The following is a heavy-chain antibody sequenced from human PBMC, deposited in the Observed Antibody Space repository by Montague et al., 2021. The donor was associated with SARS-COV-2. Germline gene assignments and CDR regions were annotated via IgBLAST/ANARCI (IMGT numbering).Heavy chain of an antibody. CDR1: GDSVSSNSVA. D-gene: IGHD6-19*01. Sequence: CAISGDSVSSNSVAWSWIRQPPSRGLEWLGRTYYRSKWYSDYAPSVRGRLTVNPDASKNEFSLELNYVTPEDTAVYYCVRYSGWFYFDFWDQGTLVTVSS. CDR3: VRYSGWFYFDF. CDR2: TYYRSKWYS. V-gene: IGHV6-1*01. J-gene: IGHJ4*02.